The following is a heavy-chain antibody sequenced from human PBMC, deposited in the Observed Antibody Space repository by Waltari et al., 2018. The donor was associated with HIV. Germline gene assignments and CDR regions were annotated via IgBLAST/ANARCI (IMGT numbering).Heavy chain of an antibody. V-gene: IGHV3-21*06. CDR1: GFTFGRYA. CDR3: TATVTTRGTFDY. Sequence: EVQLVESGGGLAKPGGSRSLSWAASGFTFGRYAMNWVRQAPGKGLEWIAYISRSSDYIYYADSVKGRFIISRDNAKNSVFLDMNNMRDVDTAVYYCTATVTTRGTFDYWGQGTMVPVS. J-gene: IGHJ4*02. D-gene: IGHD4-17*01. CDR2: ISRSSDYI.